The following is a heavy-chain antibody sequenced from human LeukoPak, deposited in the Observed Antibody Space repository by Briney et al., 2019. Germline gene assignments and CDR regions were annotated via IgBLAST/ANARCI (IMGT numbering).Heavy chain of an antibody. V-gene: IGHV3-23*01. CDR1: EFTFSNYA. CDR3: AKQQGSYYNYDYGMDV. J-gene: IGHJ6*02. D-gene: IGHD1-26*01. Sequence: GGSLRLSCAASEFTFSNYAMSWVRQAPGKGLEWVSVISGSGGNTYYADSVKGRFTISRDNSKNTLYLQMNSLRAEDTAVYYCAKQQGSYYNYDYGMDVWGQGTTVTVSS. CDR2: ISGSGGNT.